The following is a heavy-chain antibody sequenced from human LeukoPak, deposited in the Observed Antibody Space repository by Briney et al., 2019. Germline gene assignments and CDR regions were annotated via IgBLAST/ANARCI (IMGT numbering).Heavy chain of an antibody. Sequence: SETLSLACTVSGGSISSGSYYWSWIRQPAGKGLEWIGRIYTSGSTNYNPSLKSRVTISVDTSKNQFSLKLSSVTAADTAVYYCARGVYDFWSGYYLVWFDPWGQGTLVTVSS. CDR2: IYTSGST. D-gene: IGHD3-3*01. J-gene: IGHJ5*02. CDR1: GGSISSGSYY. V-gene: IGHV4-61*02. CDR3: ARGVYDFWSGYYLVWFDP.